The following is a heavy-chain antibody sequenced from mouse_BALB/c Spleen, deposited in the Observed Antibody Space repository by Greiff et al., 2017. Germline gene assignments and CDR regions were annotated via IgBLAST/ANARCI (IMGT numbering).Heavy chain of an antibody. D-gene: IGHD1-1*01. CDR3: ARSLYYYWYFDV. CDR2: ISSGSSTI. Sequence: EVQRVESGGGLVQPGGSRKLSCAASGFTFSSFGMHWVRQAPEKGLEWVAYISSGSSTIYYADTVKGRFTISRDNPKNTLFLQMTSLRSEDTAMYYCARSLYYYWYFDVWGAGTTVTVSS. CDR1: GFTFSSFG. V-gene: IGHV5-17*02. J-gene: IGHJ1*01.